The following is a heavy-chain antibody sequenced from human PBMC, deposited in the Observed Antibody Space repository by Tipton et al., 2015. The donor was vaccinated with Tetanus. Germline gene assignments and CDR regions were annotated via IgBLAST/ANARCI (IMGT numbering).Heavy chain of an antibody. V-gene: IGHV3-33*01. D-gene: IGHD3-3*01. J-gene: IGHJ4*02. Sequence: SLRLSCAASGFTFSTHGMHWVRQAPGKGLEWVALVWYDGTRKYYTESVEGRFTISRDNSKNTLYLQMDSLRVEDTATYFCARGRFVEWLGPLDCRGQGTLVTASS. CDR3: ARGRFVEWLGPLDC. CDR2: VWYDGTRK. CDR1: GFTFSTHG.